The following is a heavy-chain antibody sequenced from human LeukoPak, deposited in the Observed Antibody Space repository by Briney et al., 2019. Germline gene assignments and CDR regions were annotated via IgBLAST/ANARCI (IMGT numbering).Heavy chain of an antibody. CDR1: GFTVSSNY. J-gene: IGHJ4*02. CDR3: ARDLDTFRYFDPSGY. D-gene: IGHD3-9*01. CDR2: IYSGGST. Sequence: GGSLRLSCAASGFTVSSNYMSWVRQAPGKGLEWVSVIYSGGSTYYADSVKGRFTISRDNSKNTLYLQMNSLRAEDTALYHCARDLDTFRYFDPSGYLGQGALVTVSS. V-gene: IGHV3-53*01.